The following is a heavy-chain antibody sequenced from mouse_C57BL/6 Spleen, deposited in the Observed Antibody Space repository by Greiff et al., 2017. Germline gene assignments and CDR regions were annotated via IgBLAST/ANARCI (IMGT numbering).Heavy chain of an antibody. D-gene: IGHD1-1*01. V-gene: IGHV1-50*01. CDR1: GYTFTSYW. CDR2: IDPSDSYT. Sequence: QVQLQQPGAELVKPGASVKLSCKASGYTFTSYWMQWVKQRPGQGLEWIGEIDPSDSYTNYNQKFKGKATLTVDTSSSTAYMQLSSLTSEDSAVYYCAKVYGSSYHFDYWGQGTTLTVSS. J-gene: IGHJ2*01. CDR3: AKVYGSSYHFDY.